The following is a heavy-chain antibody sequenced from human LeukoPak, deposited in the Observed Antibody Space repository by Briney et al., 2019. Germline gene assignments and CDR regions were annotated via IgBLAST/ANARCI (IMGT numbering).Heavy chain of an antibody. Sequence: GGSLRLSCAASGFTVSSNYMSWARQAPGKGLEWVSSISSSSSYIYYADSVKGRFTISRDNAKNSLYLQMNSLRAEDTAVYYCARVGDLAMALDYWGQGTLVTVSS. V-gene: IGHV3-21*01. J-gene: IGHJ4*02. D-gene: IGHD5-18*01. CDR3: ARVGDLAMALDY. CDR1: GFTVSSNY. CDR2: ISSSSSYI.